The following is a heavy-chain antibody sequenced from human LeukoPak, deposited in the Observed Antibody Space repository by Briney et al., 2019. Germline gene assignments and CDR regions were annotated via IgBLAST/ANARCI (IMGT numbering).Heavy chain of an antibody. D-gene: IGHD6-13*01. V-gene: IGHV4-4*02. CDR1: GGSISSSNG. Sequence: SGTLSLTCAVSGGSISSSNGWSWVRQPPGKGLEWIGEFYHSGRTNYNPSLKSRVTISVDKSKNQFSLKLSSVTAADTAVYYCARSIAAAGTGYWGQGTLVTVSS. CDR2: FYHSGRT. J-gene: IGHJ4*02. CDR3: ARSIAAAGTGY.